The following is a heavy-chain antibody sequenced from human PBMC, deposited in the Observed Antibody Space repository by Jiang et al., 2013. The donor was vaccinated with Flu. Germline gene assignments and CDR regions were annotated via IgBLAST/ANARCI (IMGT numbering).Heavy chain of an antibody. D-gene: IGHD6-13*01. CDR2: IIPIFGTA. J-gene: IGHJ3*02. Sequence: SSVKVSCKASEALQQLCYQLGATGPGQGLEWMGGIIPIFGTANYAQKFQGRVTITADKSTSTAYMELSSLRSEDTAVYYCARDRHSSIAAAGDTRDAFDIWGQGTMVTVSS. CDR1: EALQQLC. CDR3: ARDRHSSIAAAGDTRDAFDI. V-gene: IGHV1-69*06.